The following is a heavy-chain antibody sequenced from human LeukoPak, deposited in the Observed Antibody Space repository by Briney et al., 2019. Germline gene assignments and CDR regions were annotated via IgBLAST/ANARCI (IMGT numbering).Heavy chain of an antibody. V-gene: IGHV3-30*02. CDR2: VRYDGSNE. Sequence: GSLRLSCAASGFTFSNYGMHWVRQAPGKGLEWVAFVRYDGSNEYYADSAKGRFTISRDNSKNTVYLQMNSLRAEDTAVYYCAKGPIVGAPVFDYWGQGTLVTVSS. CDR1: GFTFSNYG. D-gene: IGHD1-26*01. CDR3: AKGPIVGAPVFDY. J-gene: IGHJ4*02.